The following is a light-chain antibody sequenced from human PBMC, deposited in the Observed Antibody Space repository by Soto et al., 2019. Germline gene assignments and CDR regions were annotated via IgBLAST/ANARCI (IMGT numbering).Light chain of an antibody. CDR2: EVS. CDR1: SSDVGAYNF. V-gene: IGLV2-14*01. Sequence: VLTQPASVSGSPGQSIAISCTGTSSDVGAYNFVSWYQQHPGKAPKLMIYEVSNRPSGVSSRFSGSKSGNTASLTISGLQPEDEADYYCSSFRSGSTLFGTGTKVTVL. CDR3: SSFRSGSTL. J-gene: IGLJ1*01.